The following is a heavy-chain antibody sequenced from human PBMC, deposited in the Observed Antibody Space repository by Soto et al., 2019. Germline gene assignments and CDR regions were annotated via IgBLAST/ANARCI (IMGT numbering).Heavy chain of an antibody. CDR1: GYTFTSYD. CDR3: ARTVKQLVTYYYYMDV. V-gene: IGHV1-8*01. J-gene: IGHJ6*03. Sequence: ASVKVSWKASGYTFTSYDINWVRQVTGQGLEWMGWMNPNSGNTGYAQKFQGRVTMTRNTSISTAYMELSSLRSEDTAVYYCARTVKQLVTYYYYMDVWGKGTTVTVSS. D-gene: IGHD6-6*01. CDR2: MNPNSGNT.